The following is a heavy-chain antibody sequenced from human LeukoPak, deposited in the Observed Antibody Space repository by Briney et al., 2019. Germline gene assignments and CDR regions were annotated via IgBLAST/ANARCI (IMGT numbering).Heavy chain of an antibody. J-gene: IGHJ4*02. CDR3: AKDRIAATAPGY. D-gene: IGHD6-13*01. CDR1: GFTFSSYA. Sequence: GGSLRLSCAASGFTFSSYAMSWVRQAPGKGLEWVSAISGSGGSTYYADSVKGRFTISRDNSKNTLYLQMNSLRAEDTAVYYRAKDRIAATAPGYWGQGTLVTVSS. V-gene: IGHV3-23*01. CDR2: ISGSGGST.